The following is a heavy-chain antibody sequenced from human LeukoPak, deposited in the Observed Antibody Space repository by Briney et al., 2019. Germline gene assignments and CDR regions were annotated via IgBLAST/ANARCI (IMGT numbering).Heavy chain of an antibody. J-gene: IGHJ3*02. CDR1: GGSISSYY. CDR3: ARQGYYAFTYAFDI. Sequence: SETLSLTCTVSGGSISSYYWSWIRQPPGKGLEWIGYIYYSGSTNYNASLKSRVTISVDTSKNQFSLKLSSVTAADTAVYYCARQGYYAFTYAFDIWGQGTMVTVSS. V-gene: IGHV4-59*08. D-gene: IGHD2-2*01. CDR2: IYYSGST.